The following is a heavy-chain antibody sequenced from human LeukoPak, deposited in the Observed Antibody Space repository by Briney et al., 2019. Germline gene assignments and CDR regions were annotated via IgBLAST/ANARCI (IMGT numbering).Heavy chain of an antibody. Sequence: PGGSLRLSCAASGFKFSSYSMNWIRQAPGKGLEWVSSISTSSSFIYYADSLKGRFTTSRDNTKNSVYLQMNSLRAEDTAVYYCARGAGNLITAADGRFDPWGQGTLVTVSS. V-gene: IGHV3-21*01. D-gene: IGHD6-13*01. J-gene: IGHJ5*02. CDR3: ARGAGNLITAADGRFDP. CDR2: ISTSSSFI. CDR1: GFKFSSYS.